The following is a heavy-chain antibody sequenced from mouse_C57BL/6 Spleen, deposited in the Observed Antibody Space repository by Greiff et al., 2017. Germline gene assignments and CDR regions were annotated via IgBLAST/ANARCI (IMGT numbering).Heavy chain of an antibody. CDR2: IDPENGDT. V-gene: IGHV14-4*01. J-gene: IGHJ2*01. CDR1: GFNIKDDY. Sequence: EVKLMESGAELVRPGASVKLSCTASGFNIKDDYMHWVKQRPEQGLEWIGWIDPENGDTEYASKFQGKATITADTSSNTAYLQLSSLTSEDTAVYYCTTGKDYWGKGTTLTVSS. CDR3: TTGKDY.